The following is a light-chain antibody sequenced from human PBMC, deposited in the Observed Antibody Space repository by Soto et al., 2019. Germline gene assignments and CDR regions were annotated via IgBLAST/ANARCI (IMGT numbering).Light chain of an antibody. CDR3: QQSYSTPWT. V-gene: IGKV1-39*01. CDR1: QSSSSY. Sequence: MSRRQCPSAPYVSLHDKDTATRRASQSSSSYLNWYQQKPGKAPKLLIYAASSLHSGVPSRFSGSGSGTDFTLTISSLQPEDFATYYCQQSYSTPWTFGQGTKVDI. J-gene: IGKJ1*01. CDR2: AAS.